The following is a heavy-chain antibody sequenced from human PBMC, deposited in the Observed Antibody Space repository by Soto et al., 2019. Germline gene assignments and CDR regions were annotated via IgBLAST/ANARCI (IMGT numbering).Heavy chain of an antibody. CDR3: ARGIVLVPAAMSYYYYGMDV. Sequence: QVQLVQSGAEVKKPGASVKVSCKASGYTFTGYYMHWVRQAPGQGLEWMGWINPNSGGTNYAQKFQGGVTMTRDTSISTAYMELSRLRSDDTAVYYCARGIVLVPAAMSYYYYGMDVWGQGTTVTVSS. CDR2: INPNSGGT. J-gene: IGHJ6*02. CDR1: GYTFTGYY. D-gene: IGHD2-2*01. V-gene: IGHV1-2*02.